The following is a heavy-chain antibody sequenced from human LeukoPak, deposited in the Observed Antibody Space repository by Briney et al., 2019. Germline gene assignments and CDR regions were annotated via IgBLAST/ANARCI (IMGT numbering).Heavy chain of an antibody. V-gene: IGHV3-49*03. CDR1: GFTFGDYA. CDR2: IRSKAYGGTT. J-gene: IGHJ4*02. CDR3: TYYYDSSCYYPFDY. D-gene: IGHD3-22*01. Sequence: GGSLRFSCTASGFTFGDYAMSWFRQAPGKGLEWVGFIRSKAYGGTTEYAASVKGRFTISRDDSKSIAYLQMNSLKTEDTAVYYCTYYYDSSCYYPFDYWGQGTLVTVSS.